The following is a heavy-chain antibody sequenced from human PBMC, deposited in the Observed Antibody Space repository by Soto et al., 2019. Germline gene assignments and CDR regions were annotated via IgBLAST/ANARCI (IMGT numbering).Heavy chain of an antibody. CDR2: IYSGGST. Sequence: PGGSLTLSCAASGFTVSRNYMSWVRQAPGKGLEWVSVIYSGGSTYYADSVKGRFTISRDNSKNTLYLQMNSLRAEDTAVYYCARDRCSSTSCYAFYYGMDVWGQGTTVTVSS. D-gene: IGHD2-2*01. CDR3: ARDRCSSTSCYAFYYGMDV. J-gene: IGHJ6*02. CDR1: GFTVSRNY. V-gene: IGHV3-66*01.